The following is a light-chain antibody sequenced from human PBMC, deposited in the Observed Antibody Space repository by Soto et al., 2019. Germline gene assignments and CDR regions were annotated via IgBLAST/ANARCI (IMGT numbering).Light chain of an antibody. CDR3: SSYTSSSTLLYV. CDR2: DVS. J-gene: IGLJ1*01. V-gene: IGLV2-14*01. Sequence: QSALTQAASESGSPGQSITISCTGTSSDVGGYNYVSWYQQHPGKAPKLMIYDVSNRPSGVSNRFSGSKSGNTASLTISGLQAEDEADYYCSSYTSSSTLLYVFGTGTKLTVL. CDR1: SSDVGGYNY.